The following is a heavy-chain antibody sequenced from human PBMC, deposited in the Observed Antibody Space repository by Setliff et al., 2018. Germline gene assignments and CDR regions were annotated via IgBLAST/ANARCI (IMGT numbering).Heavy chain of an antibody. CDR3: RFWSGYYKNDY. V-gene: IGHV4-38-2*01. CDR2: VYHSGKT. D-gene: IGHD3-3*01. J-gene: IGHJ4*02. CDR1: NHSLSSDYY. Sequence: PSETLSLTCAVSNHSLSSDYYWGWIRQSPVKGLEWIGNVYHSGKTYYNPSLKSRVTISVDTSKNHFSLRLTSVTAADTAVYYCRFWSGYYKNDYWGQGTLVTSPQ.